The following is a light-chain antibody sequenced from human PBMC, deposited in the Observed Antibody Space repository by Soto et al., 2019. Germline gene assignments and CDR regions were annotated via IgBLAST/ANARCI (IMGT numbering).Light chain of an antibody. J-gene: IGLJ2*01. CDR3: QSYDSSLSGGV. CDR2: GNS. Sequence: QSVLTQPPSVSVAPGQRVTISCTGSSSNIGAGYDVHWYQQLPGTAPKLLIYGNSNRPSGVPDRFSGSKSGTSASLAITGLQAEDEADYYCQSYDSSLSGGVFGGGTQLTVL. CDR1: SSNIGAGYD. V-gene: IGLV1-40*01.